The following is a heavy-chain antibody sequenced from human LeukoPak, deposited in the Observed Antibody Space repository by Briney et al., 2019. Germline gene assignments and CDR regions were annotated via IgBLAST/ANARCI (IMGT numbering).Heavy chain of an antibody. V-gene: IGHV3-33*01. Sequence: GRSLRLFCAASGFTFSSYGMHWVRQAPGKGLEWVAVIWYDGSNKYYADSVKGRFTISRDNSKNTLYLQMNSLRAEDTAVYYCARDSRYGSGSYFNYWGQGTLVTVSS. CDR1: GFTFSSYG. CDR2: IWYDGSNK. J-gene: IGHJ4*02. D-gene: IGHD3-10*01. CDR3: ARDSRYGSGSYFNY.